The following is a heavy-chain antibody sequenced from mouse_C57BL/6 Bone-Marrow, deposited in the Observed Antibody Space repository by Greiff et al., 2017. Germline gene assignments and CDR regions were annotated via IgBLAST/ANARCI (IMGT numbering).Heavy chain of an antibody. D-gene: IGHD1-1*01. V-gene: IGHV1-69*01. Sequence: QVQLQQPGAELVMPGASVKLSCKASGYTFTSYWMHWVKQRPGQGLEWIGEIDPSDSYTNYNQKFKGKSTVTVDKSSRTAYMQLSSLTCEDAAVYYCARLGTTVSYYAMDYGGQGTSVTVSS. CDR1: GYTFTSYW. J-gene: IGHJ4*01. CDR2: IDPSDSYT. CDR3: ARLGTTVSYYAMDY.